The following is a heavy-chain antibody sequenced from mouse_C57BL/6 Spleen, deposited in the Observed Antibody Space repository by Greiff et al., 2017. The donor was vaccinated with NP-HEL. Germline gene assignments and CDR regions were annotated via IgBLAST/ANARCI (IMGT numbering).Heavy chain of an antibody. Sequence: QVQLKQPGAELVRPGTSVKLSCKASGYTFTSYWMHWVKQRPGQGLEWIGVIDPSDSYTNYNQKFKGKATLTVDTSSSTAYMQLSSLTSEDSAVYYCARGIYGSSSWFAYWGQGTLVTVSA. CDR3: ARGIYGSSSWFAY. CDR1: GYTFTSYW. V-gene: IGHV1-59*01. D-gene: IGHD1-1*01. CDR2: IDPSDSYT. J-gene: IGHJ3*01.